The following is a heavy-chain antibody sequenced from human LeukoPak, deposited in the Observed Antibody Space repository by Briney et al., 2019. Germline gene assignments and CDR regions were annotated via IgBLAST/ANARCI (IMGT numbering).Heavy chain of an antibody. J-gene: IGHJ5*02. Sequence: ASVKVSCKASGYTFTSYAMHWVRQAPGQRLEWMGWINAGNGNTKYSQKFQGRVTITRDTSASTAYMELSSLRSEYTAVYYCASAPPDSSGYYSNWFDPWGQGTLVTVSS. CDR2: INAGNGNT. V-gene: IGHV1-3*01. CDR1: GYTFTSYA. CDR3: ASAPPDSSGYYSNWFDP. D-gene: IGHD3-22*01.